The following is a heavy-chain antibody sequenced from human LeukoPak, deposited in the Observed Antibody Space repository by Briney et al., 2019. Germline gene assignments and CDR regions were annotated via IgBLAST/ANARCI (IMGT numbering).Heavy chain of an antibody. CDR3: AKDSGYDHYYYYYMDV. V-gene: IGHV3-9*01. J-gene: IGHJ6*03. CDR1: GFTFDDYA. D-gene: IGHD5-12*01. CDR2: ISWNSGSI. Sequence: GGSLRLSCAASGFTFDDYAMHWVRQAPGKGLEWVSGISWNSGSIGYADSVKGRFTISRDNAKNSLYLQMNSLRAEDTALYYCAKDSGYDHYYYYYMDVWGKGTTVTVPS.